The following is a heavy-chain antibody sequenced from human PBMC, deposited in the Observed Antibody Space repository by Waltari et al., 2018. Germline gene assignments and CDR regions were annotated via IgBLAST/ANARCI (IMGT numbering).Heavy chain of an antibody. J-gene: IGHJ4*02. CDR1: GFTLSDHY. V-gene: IGHV3-72*01. CDR3: ARSNTDYYIDC. CDR2: TRNKAKSYTT. D-gene: IGHD1-26*01. Sequence: EVQLVESGGGLVQPGGSLRLSCAASGFTLSDHYMDWVRQAPGRGLEWVGRTRNKAKSYTTEYVASVKGRFTISRDDSKNSLYLQMNSLKSEDTAVYYCARSNTDYYIDCWGQGTLVTVSS.